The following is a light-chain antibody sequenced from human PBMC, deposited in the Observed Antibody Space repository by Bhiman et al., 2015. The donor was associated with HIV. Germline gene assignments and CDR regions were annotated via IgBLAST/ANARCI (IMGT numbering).Light chain of an antibody. CDR1: SSDVGVYNL. CDR3: SSYTSSSTYV. V-gene: IGLV2-14*03. J-gene: IGLJ1*01. Sequence: QSALTQPPSASGSRGQSVIISCTGTSSDVGVYNLVSWYQHHPGKAPKLIIYDVSNRPSGVSNRFSGSKSGNTASLTISGLQAEDEADYYCSSYTSSSTYVFGTGTKVTV. CDR2: DVS.